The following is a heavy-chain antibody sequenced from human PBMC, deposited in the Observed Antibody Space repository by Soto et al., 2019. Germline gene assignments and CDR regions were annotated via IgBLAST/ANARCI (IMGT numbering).Heavy chain of an antibody. CDR3: ARVTLDFWSGHPSDGMDV. D-gene: IGHD3-3*01. V-gene: IGHV1-46*01. CDR1: GYTFTSYY. CDR2: INPSGGST. J-gene: IGHJ6*02. Sequence: GASVKVSCKASGYTFTSYYMHWVRQAPGQGLEWMGIINPSGGSTSYAQKFQGRVTMTRDTSTSTVYMELSSLRSEDTAVYYCARVTLDFWSGHPSDGMDVWGQGTTVTVSS.